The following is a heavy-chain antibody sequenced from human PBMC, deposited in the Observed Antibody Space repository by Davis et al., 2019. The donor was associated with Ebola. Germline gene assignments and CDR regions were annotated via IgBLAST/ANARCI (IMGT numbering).Heavy chain of an antibody. CDR2: ISSSSSYI. D-gene: IGHD2-2*02. V-gene: IGHV3-21*01. CDR1: GGSFSGYY. J-gene: IGHJ6*02. CDR3: AGGYQLLYRVYYYYGMDV. Sequence: PGGSLSLSCAVYGGSFSGYYWSWIRQPPGKGLEWVSSISSSSSYIYYADSVKGRFTISRDNAKNSLYLQMNSLRAEDTAVYYCAGGYQLLYRVYYYYGMDVWGQGTTVTVSS.